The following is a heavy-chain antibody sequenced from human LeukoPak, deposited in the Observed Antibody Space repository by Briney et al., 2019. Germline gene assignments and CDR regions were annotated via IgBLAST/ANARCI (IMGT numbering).Heavy chain of an antibody. CDR2: IFPVFGTP. CDR1: GGSFRNSA. D-gene: IGHD2/OR15-2a*01. CDR3: AILGDGRIGMGLLGSFDY. J-gene: IGHJ4*02. Sequence: ASVKVSCKASGGSFRNSAFVWVRQAPGQGLDWMGGIFPVFGTPNYADNFQDRVTTSADESTNTAYLDLSSLRSEDTAVYFCAILGDGRIGMGLLGSFDYWGQGTLVIVSP. V-gene: IGHV1-69*13.